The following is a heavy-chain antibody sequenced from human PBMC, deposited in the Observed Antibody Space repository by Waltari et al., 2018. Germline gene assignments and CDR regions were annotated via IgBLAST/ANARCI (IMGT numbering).Heavy chain of an antibody. D-gene: IGHD4-17*01. J-gene: IGHJ4*02. CDR1: GFTFSSYA. V-gene: IGHV5-51*01. CDR2: IYPGDSDT. CDR3: ARHRYGDPFDY. Sequence: VQLVESGGGVVQPGRSLRLSCAASGFTFSSYAMHWVRQAPGKGLEWMGIIYPGDSDTRYSPSFQGQVTISADKSISTAYLQWSSLKASDTAMYYCARHRYGDPFDYWGQGTLVTVSS.